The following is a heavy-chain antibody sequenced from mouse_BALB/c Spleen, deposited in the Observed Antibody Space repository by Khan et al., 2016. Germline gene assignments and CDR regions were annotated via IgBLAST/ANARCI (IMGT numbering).Heavy chain of an antibody. J-gene: IGHJ4*01. CDR2: ISYSGST. CDR1: GDSITSGY. V-gene: IGHV3-8*02. Sequence: EVQLQESGPSLVKPSQTLSLTCSVTGDSITSGYWNWIRKFPGNKLEYMGYISYSGSTYYNPSLKSRISITRDTSKNQYYLQLNSVTTEDTATYXCARYGNYKNYYAMDYWGQGTSVTVSS. CDR3: ARYGNYKNYYAMDY. D-gene: IGHD2-1*01.